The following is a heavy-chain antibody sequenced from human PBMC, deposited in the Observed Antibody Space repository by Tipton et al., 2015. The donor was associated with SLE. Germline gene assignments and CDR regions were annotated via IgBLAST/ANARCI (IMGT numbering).Heavy chain of an antibody. V-gene: IGHV4-39*01. CDR1: GGSMSTTRDH. Sequence: GLVKPSETLSLKCRVSGGSMSTTRDHWGWLRQSPGKGPEWIGTIFSRGIIYYNTSLKNRVTISIDMSNNQFFLGLDYVTAADAAVFYCAKQMNVCWSGEDAFDIGGQGTMVTVSP. CDR3: AKQMNVCWSGEDAFDI. J-gene: IGHJ3*02. CDR2: IFSRGII. D-gene: IGHD3-16*01.